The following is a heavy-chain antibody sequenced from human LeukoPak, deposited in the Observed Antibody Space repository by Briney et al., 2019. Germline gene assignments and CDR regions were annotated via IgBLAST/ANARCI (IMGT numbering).Heavy chain of an antibody. CDR1: GGTFSSYA. V-gene: IGHV1-69*04. Sequence: GASVKVSCKASGGTFSSYAISWVRQAPGQGLEWMGRIIPILGIANYAQKFQGRVTITADKSTSTAYMELSSLRSEDTAVYYCARERLEYYDFWSGYLGAGYWGQGTLVTVSS. CDR2: IIPILGIA. D-gene: IGHD3-3*01. J-gene: IGHJ4*02. CDR3: ARERLEYYDFWSGYLGAGY.